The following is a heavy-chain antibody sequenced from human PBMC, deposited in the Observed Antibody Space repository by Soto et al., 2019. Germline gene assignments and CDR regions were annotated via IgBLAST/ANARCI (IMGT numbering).Heavy chain of an antibody. J-gene: IGHJ4*02. CDR1: GGSSGGYY. D-gene: IGHD3-10*01. Sequence: SETLSLTCAVYGGSSGGYYWSGFRQPPGKGLEWIGEINHSGSTNYNPSLKSRVTISVDTSKNQFSLKLSSVTAADTAVYYCARHNYGSGSTYFDYWGQGTLVTVSS. V-gene: IGHV4-34*01. CDR2: INHSGST. CDR3: ARHNYGSGSTYFDY.